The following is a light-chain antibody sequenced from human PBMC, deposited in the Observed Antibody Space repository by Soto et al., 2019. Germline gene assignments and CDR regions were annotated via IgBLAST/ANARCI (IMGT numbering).Light chain of an antibody. CDR1: SSDVGGYKY. Sequence: QSALTQPASVSGSPGQSLTISCTGTSSDVGGYKYVSWYQQHPGKAPKLMIYEVSNRPSGVSNRFSGSKSGNTASLTISGLQAEDEADYYCSSYTSSSIDYVFGTGTKLTVL. J-gene: IGLJ1*01. CDR3: SSYTSSSIDYV. CDR2: EVS. V-gene: IGLV2-14*01.